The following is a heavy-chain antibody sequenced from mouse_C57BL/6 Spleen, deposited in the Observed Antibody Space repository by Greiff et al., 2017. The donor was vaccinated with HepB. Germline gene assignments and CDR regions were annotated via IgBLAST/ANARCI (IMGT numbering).Heavy chain of an antibody. D-gene: IGHD2-5*01. Sequence: EVKLLESGGGLVQPGGSMKLSCVASGFTFSNYWMNWVRQSPEKGLEWVAQIRLKSDNYATHYAESVKGRFTISRDDSKSSVYLQMNNLRAEDTGIYYCTGGYYSNYEGYFDYWGQGTTLTVSS. CDR3: TGGYYSNYEGYFDY. CDR2: IRLKSDNYAT. J-gene: IGHJ2*01. V-gene: IGHV6-3*01. CDR1: GFTFSNYW.